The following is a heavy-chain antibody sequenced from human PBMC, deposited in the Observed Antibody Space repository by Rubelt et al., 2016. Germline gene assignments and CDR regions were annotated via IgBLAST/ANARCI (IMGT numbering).Heavy chain of an antibody. Sequence: QVQLVESGGGVVQPGRSLRLSCAVSGFSFSSYGMHWVRQAPGKGLEWVTVISYDGRNIYYADSVKGRFTFSRDNAKNTRYLQMNSLRAEDTARYYCATDYPWRSPYYGLNVWGQGTTVTVSS. D-gene: IGHD3-3*01. J-gene: IGHJ6*02. V-gene: IGHV3-30*03. CDR3: ATDYPWRSPYYGLNV. CDR2: ISYDGRNI. CDR1: GFSFSSYG.